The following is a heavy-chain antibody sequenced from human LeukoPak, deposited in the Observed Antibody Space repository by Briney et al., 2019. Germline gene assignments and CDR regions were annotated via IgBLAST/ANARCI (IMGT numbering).Heavy chain of an antibody. D-gene: IGHD6-19*01. V-gene: IGHV4-39*07. CDR1: DGSISSSSYY. J-gene: IGHJ5*02. Sequence: SGTLSPTRTVSDGSISSSSYYWGWLRQPPGKGLEWIGSIYYSGSTYYNPSLKSRVTISVDTSKSQFSLKVTSVTAADTAVYFCARDGRLYSSGQVVWFDPWGQGTLVTVSS. CDR2: IYYSGST. CDR3: ARDGRLYSSGQVVWFDP.